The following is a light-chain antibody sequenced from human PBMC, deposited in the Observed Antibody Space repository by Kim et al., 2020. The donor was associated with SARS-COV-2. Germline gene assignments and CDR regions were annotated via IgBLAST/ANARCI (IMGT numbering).Light chain of an antibody. Sequence: SPGERATLSGRASQSVSSNLAWYQQKPGQAPRLLIYGASTRATGIPARFSGSGSGTEFTLTISSLQSEDFAVYYCQQYNNWPGRTFGQGTKVGIK. CDR2: GAS. CDR1: QSVSSN. V-gene: IGKV3-15*01. J-gene: IGKJ1*01. CDR3: QQYNNWPGRT.